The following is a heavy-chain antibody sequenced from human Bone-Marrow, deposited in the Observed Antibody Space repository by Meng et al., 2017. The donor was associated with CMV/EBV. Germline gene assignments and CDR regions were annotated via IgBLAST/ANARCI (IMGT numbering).Heavy chain of an antibody. D-gene: IGHD2-8*01. V-gene: IGHV1-2*02. CDR1: EYTFSGYY. Sequence: ASVKVSCKAAEYTFSGYYMHWVRQAPGQGLEWMGWINPNSGSTNCAQKFQGRVTMTRDTSISTAYMELSRLRSDDTAVYYCARGNGVRGNWFDPWGQGTLVTVSS. J-gene: IGHJ5*02. CDR3: ARGNGVRGNWFDP. CDR2: INPNSGST.